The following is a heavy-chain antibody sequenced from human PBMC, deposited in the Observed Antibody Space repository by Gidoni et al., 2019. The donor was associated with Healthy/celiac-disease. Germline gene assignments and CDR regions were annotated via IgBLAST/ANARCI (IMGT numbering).Heavy chain of an antibody. J-gene: IGHJ3*01. CDR3: AGGLGPAAPYCC. CDR1: GFTFDDYG. D-gene: IGHD6-13*01. V-gene: IGHV3-20*04. CDR2: INWNGGST. Sequence: EVQLVESGGGVVRPGGSLGLPCAASGFTFDDYGMGWVRQAPGKGLECVSGINWNGGSTGYADSVKGRFTISRDNAKNSLYLQMNSLRAEDTALYYCAGGLGPAAPYCCWGQGTMVTVSS.